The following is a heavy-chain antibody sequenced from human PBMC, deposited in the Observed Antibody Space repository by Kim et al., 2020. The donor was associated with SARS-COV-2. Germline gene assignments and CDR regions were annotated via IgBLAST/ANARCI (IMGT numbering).Heavy chain of an antibody. CDR2: ISAYNGNT. Sequence: ASVKVSCKASGYTFTSYGISWVRQAPGQGLEWMGWISAYNGNTNYAQKLQGRVTMTTDTSTSTAYMELRSLRSDDTAVYYCAGGGGGSSWYGGHGSYYYYYGMDVWGQGTTVTVSS. J-gene: IGHJ6*02. D-gene: IGHD6-13*01. CDR3: AGGGGGSSWYGGHGSYYYYYGMDV. V-gene: IGHV1-18*01. CDR1: GYTFTSYG.